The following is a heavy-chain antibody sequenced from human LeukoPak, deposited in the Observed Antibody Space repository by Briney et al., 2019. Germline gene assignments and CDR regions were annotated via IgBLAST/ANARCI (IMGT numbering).Heavy chain of an antibody. Sequence: SETLSLTCTVSADSFSGYLWAWIRQPPGKGLEWIGYVSDSGSTNYNPSLKSRPSISLDTANNQFSLKLRSVTAADTAVYYCARSHGLYWGQGTLVTVSS. CDR2: VSDSGST. V-gene: IGHV4-59*01. J-gene: IGHJ4*02. CDR3: ARSHGLY. CDR1: ADSFSGYL.